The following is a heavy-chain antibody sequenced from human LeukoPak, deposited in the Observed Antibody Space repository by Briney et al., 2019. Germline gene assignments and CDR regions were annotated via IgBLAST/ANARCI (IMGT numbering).Heavy chain of an antibody. Sequence: GGSLRLSCAASGFTFSSYWMSWVRQAPGKGLEWVANIKQDGSEKYYVDSVKGRFTIPRDNAKNSLYLQMNSLRAEDTAVYYCASNWYYYGSGSYFYFDYWGQGTLVTVSS. CDR3: ASNWYYYGSGSYFYFDY. V-gene: IGHV3-7*01. CDR2: IKQDGSEK. J-gene: IGHJ4*02. D-gene: IGHD3-10*01. CDR1: GFTFSSYW.